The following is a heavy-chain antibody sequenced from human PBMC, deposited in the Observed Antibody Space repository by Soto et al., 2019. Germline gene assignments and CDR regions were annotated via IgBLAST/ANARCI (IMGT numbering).Heavy chain of an antibody. Sequence: PGGSLRLSCAAAGFTFSSYGMHWVRQAPGKGLEWVAVISYDGSNKYYADSVKGRFTISRDNSKNTLYLQMNSLRAEDTAVYYCAKDQSSGWQPSDYWGQGTLVTVSS. CDR1: GFTFSSYG. CDR3: AKDQSSGWQPSDY. D-gene: IGHD6-19*01. CDR2: ISYDGSNK. V-gene: IGHV3-30*18. J-gene: IGHJ4*02.